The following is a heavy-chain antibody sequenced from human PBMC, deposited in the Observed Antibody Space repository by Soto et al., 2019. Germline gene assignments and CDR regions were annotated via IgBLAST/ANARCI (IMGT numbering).Heavy chain of an antibody. Sequence: SETLSLTCTVSGGSISSYYWSWIRQPPGKGLEWIGYIYYSGSTNYNPSLKSRVTISVDTSQNQFSLKLSSVTAADTAVYYCARGLELPYFDYWGQGTLVTVSS. D-gene: IGHD1-7*01. CDR2: IYYSGST. CDR1: GGSISSYY. CDR3: ARGLELPYFDY. J-gene: IGHJ4*02. V-gene: IGHV4-59*01.